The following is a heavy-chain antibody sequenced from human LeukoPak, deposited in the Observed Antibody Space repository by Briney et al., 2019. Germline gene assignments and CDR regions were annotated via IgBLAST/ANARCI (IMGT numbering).Heavy chain of an antibody. Sequence: SETLSLTCTVSGGSISGYYWSWIRQPPGKGLEWIGYIYYSGSTNYNPSLKSRVTISVDTSKNQFSLKLSSVTAADTAVYYCARDGIAAAHDAFDIWGQGTMVTVSS. CDR3: ARDGIAAAHDAFDI. V-gene: IGHV4-59*12. D-gene: IGHD6-13*01. CDR2: IYYSGST. J-gene: IGHJ3*02. CDR1: GGSISGYY.